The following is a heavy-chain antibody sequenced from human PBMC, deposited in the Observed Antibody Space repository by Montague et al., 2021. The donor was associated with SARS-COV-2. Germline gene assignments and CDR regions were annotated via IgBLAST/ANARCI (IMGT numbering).Heavy chain of an antibody. Sequence: SETLSLTCAVSRGSFSNYYWTWIRQSPGKGLEWIGEINQGGAHNXTPSLKSRVTIFLDTSKKQISLKLNSVTVADTAVFFCARGRPVQGSFRHFDSISSGALDIWAQGSLVIVSS. CDR2: INQGGAH. CDR3: ARGRPVQGSFRHFDSISSGALDI. V-gene: IGHV4-34*01. J-gene: IGHJ3*02. D-gene: IGHD3-9*01. CDR1: RGSFSNYY.